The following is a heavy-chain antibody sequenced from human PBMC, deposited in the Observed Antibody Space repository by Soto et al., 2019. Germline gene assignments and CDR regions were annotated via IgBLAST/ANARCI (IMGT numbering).Heavy chain of an antibody. V-gene: IGHV2-5*02. J-gene: IGHJ4*02. D-gene: IGHD1-26*01. Sequence: QITLKESGPTLVKPTQTLTLTCTFSGFSLTTDRVGVGWIRQPPGEALEWLAVIYWDDSKTYRPSLESRLTITKDTSKIQVALTMTNTDSLDTATYYCAHAYGGRSLYWGQGALVTVSS. CDR1: GFSLTTDRVG. CDR2: IYWDDSK. CDR3: AHAYGGRSLY.